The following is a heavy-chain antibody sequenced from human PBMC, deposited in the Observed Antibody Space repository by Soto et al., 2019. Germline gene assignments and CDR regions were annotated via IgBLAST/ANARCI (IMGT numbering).Heavy chain of an antibody. CDR1: GFTFSSYA. D-gene: IGHD5-12*01. V-gene: IGHV3-23*01. CDR2: ISGSGGST. CDR3: AKAQEMATIGYYSDY. Sequence: GGSLRLSCAASGFTFSSYAMSWVRQAPGKGLEWVSAISGSGGSTYYADSVKGRFTISRDNSKNTLYLQMNSLRAEDTAVYYCAKAQEMATIGYYSDYWGQGTLVTASS. J-gene: IGHJ4*02.